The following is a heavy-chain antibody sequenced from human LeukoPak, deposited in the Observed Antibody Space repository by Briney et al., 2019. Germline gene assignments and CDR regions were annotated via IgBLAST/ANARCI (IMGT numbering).Heavy chain of an antibody. D-gene: IGHD3-10*02. V-gene: IGHV3-43*01. Sequence: GGSLRLSCATSGFNFDRYTIHWVRQAPGEGLEWVSLAGWAGGTTFYSDSVRGRFTISGDSGRKSVYLQMNSLTTDDTAFYFCAKELDTMFFDYWGQGALVTVSS. J-gene: IGHJ4*02. CDR2: AGWAGGTT. CDR3: AKELDTMFFDY. CDR1: GFNFDRYT.